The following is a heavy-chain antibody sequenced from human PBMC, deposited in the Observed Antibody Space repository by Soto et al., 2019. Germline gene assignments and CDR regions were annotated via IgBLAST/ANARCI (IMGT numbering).Heavy chain of an antibody. CDR2: IYPGDSDT. CDR1: GYSFTSYW. Sequence: PGESLKISCKGSGYSFTSYWIGWVRQMPGKGLEWMGIIYPGDSDTRYSPSFQGQVTISADKSISTAYLQWSSLKASDTAMYYCARFGYSYGSGYYYYGMDVWGQGTTVTVS. CDR3: ARFGYSYGSGYYYYGMDV. J-gene: IGHJ6*02. D-gene: IGHD5-18*01. V-gene: IGHV5-51*01.